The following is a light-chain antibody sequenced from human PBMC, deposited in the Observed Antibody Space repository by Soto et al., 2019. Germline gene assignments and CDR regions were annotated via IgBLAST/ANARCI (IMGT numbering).Light chain of an antibody. CDR2: GAS. CDR3: QQYNNWPIT. Sequence: EIVLTQASATLSLAPGERATLSCRASQSVTSYLAWYQQKPGQAPRLLIYGASTRATGIPARFSGSGSETDFTLTISSLRSEDSAVYHCQQYNNWPITFGQGTRLEIK. CDR1: QSVTSY. V-gene: IGKV3-15*01. J-gene: IGKJ5*01.